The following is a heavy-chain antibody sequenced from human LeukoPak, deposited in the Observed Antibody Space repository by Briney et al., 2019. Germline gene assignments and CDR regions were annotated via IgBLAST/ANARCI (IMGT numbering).Heavy chain of an antibody. V-gene: IGHV3-30-3*01. CDR1: GFTFSSYT. D-gene: IGHD1-1*01. CDR2: VSYDGTYK. Sequence: GGSLRLSCLVSGFTFSSYTLYWVRQAPGKGLEWVAAVSYDGTYKYYADSVTGRFTISRDNSKNTLYLQMNSLRPEDTAVYYCATWNDRDYWGQGTLVTASP. CDR3: ATWNDRDY. J-gene: IGHJ4*02.